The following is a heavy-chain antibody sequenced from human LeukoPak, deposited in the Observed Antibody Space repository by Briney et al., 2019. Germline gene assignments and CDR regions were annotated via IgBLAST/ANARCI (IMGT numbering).Heavy chain of an antibody. CDR3: ARELAKLTTSFDY. V-gene: IGHV3-30*09. CDR2: ISSDGNSK. J-gene: IGHJ4*02. Sequence: GGSMRLACAAYGFSFSSYSIQWVRQAPGKGLEWVAVISSDGNSKNFALSVKGRFAISRDNSKNTLFLQMNNLRREDTALYYCARELAKLTTSFDYWGQGTLGTVSS. D-gene: IGHD4-17*01. CDR1: GFSFSSYS.